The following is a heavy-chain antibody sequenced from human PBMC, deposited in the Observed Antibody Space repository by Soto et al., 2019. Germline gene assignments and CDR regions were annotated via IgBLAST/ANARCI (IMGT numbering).Heavy chain of an antibody. Sequence: EVQLEESGGGLVHPGGSLRLSCAASGFTFSSYWMTWVRQAPGKGLEWVANIKEDGSEQYQVDSVKGRFTFSRDNAKKTLYLQMNSLRVEDTAVYYCARLTAAGGVDQFDYWGQGTLVTVSS. CDR3: ARLTAAGGVDQFDY. V-gene: IGHV3-7*05. CDR1: GFTFSSYW. CDR2: IKEDGSEQ. D-gene: IGHD2-8*02. J-gene: IGHJ4*02.